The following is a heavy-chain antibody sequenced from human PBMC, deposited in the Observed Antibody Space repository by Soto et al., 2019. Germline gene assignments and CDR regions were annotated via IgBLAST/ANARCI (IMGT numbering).Heavy chain of an antibody. CDR2: INHSGST. Sequence: SETLSLTCAVYGGSFSGYYWSWIRQPPGKGLEWIGEINHSGSTNYNPSLKSRVTISVDTSKNQFSLKLSSVTAADTAVYYCARVGYYYDSSGYGYEYWGQGTLVTVSS. V-gene: IGHV4-34*01. CDR1: GGSFSGYY. J-gene: IGHJ4*02. CDR3: ARVGYYYDSSGYGYEY. D-gene: IGHD3-22*01.